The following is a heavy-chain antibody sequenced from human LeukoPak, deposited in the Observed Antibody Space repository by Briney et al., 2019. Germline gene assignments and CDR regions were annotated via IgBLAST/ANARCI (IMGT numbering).Heavy chain of an antibody. CDR3: AKDRGYCSGGSCLYFDY. D-gene: IGHD2-15*01. V-gene: IGHV3-30*18. Sequence: PGGSLRLSCAASGFTFSSYGMHWVRQAPGKGLEWVAVISYDGCKKYYADSVKGRFTISRDNSKNTLYLQMNSLRAEDTAVYYCAKDRGYCSGGSCLYFDYWGQGTLVTVSS. J-gene: IGHJ4*02. CDR2: ISYDGCKK. CDR1: GFTFSSYG.